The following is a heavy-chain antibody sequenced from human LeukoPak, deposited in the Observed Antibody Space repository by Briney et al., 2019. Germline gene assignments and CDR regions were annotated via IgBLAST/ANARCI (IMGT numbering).Heavy chain of an antibody. Sequence: QSGGSLRLSCAASGFTFSSYAMSWVRQAPGKGLEWVSAISGSGGSTYYADSVKGRFTISRDNSKNTLYLQMNSLRAEDTAVYYCARLKNSSRIYFDYWSQGTLVTVSS. J-gene: IGHJ4*02. CDR2: ISGSGGST. D-gene: IGHD6-13*01. CDR1: GFTFSSYA. V-gene: IGHV3-23*01. CDR3: ARLKNSSRIYFDY.